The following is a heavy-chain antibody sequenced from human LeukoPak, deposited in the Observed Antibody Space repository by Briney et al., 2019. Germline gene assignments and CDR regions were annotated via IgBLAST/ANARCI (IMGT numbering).Heavy chain of an antibody. CDR3: ARRRDERGYKDIFDI. D-gene: IGHD5-18*01. V-gene: IGHV1-18*01. J-gene: IGHJ3*02. CDR1: GYTFSSYG. Sequence: ASVKVSCKASGYTFSSYGISWVRQAPGQGLEWMGWISAYNGNTNYAQKLQGRVTMTTDTSTSTAYMELRSLRSDDTAMYYCARRRDERGYKDIFDIWGQGTMVTVSS. CDR2: ISAYNGNT.